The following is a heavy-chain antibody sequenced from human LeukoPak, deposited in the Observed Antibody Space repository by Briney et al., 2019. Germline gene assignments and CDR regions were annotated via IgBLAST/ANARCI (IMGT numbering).Heavy chain of an antibody. V-gene: IGHV1-2*02. Sequence: ASVKVSCTASGYTFTGYYMHWVRQAPGQGLEWMGWINPNSGGTNYAQKFQGRVTMTRDTSTSTAYMELRSLRSDDTAVYYCARYYYDSSGYFYYFDYWGQGTLVTVSS. CDR3: ARYYYDSSGYFYYFDY. D-gene: IGHD3-22*01. CDR1: GYTFTGYY. J-gene: IGHJ4*02. CDR2: INPNSGGT.